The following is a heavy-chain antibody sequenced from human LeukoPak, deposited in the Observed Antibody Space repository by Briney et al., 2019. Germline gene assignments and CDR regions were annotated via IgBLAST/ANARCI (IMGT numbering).Heavy chain of an antibody. D-gene: IGHD5-24*01. J-gene: IGHJ4*02. Sequence: ASVKVSCKESGYTFTSYYMHWVRQAPGQALEWMGIINPSGGSTSYAQKFQGRVTMTRDTSTSTVYMELSSLRSEDTAVYYCARMATEDFDYWGQGTLVTVSS. CDR1: GYTFTSYY. CDR2: INPSGGST. V-gene: IGHV1-46*01. CDR3: ARMATEDFDY.